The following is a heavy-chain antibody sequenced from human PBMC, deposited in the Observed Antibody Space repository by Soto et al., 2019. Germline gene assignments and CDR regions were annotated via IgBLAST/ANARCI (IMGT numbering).Heavy chain of an antibody. CDR2: IYYSGST. CDR1: GGSISSSSYY. V-gene: IGHV4-39*01. D-gene: IGHD2-15*01. Sequence: QLQLQESGPGLVKPSETLSLTCTVSGGSISSSSYYWGWIRQPPGKGLEWIGRIYYSGSTYYNPSLKSGVTISVDTSKNQFSLKLSSVTAADTAVYYGARQTIVVVVAATFNWFDPWGQGTLVTVSS. CDR3: ARQTIVVVVAATFNWFDP. J-gene: IGHJ5*02.